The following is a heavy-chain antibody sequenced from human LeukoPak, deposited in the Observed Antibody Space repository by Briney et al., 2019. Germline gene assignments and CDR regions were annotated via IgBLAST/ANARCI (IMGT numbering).Heavy chain of an antibody. V-gene: IGHV4-31*03. CDR2: IYYSGST. CDR3: ARVFHASDYYGSGSYPV. D-gene: IGHD3-10*01. J-gene: IGHJ4*02. Sequence: SQTLSLTCTVSGGSISSGGYYWSWIRQHPGKGLEWIGYIYYSGSTYYNPSLKSRVTISVDTSKNQFSLKLSSVTAADTAVYYCARVFHASDYYGSGSYPVWDQGTLVTVSS. CDR1: GGSISSGGYY.